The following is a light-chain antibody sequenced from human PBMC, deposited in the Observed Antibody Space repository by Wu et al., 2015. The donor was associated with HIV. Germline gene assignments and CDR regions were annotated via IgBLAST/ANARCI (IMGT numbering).Light chain of an antibody. CDR3: QQYDTSPPWT. CDR2: KAS. J-gene: IGKJ1*01. Sequence: DIQMTQSPSTLSASVGDRVTITCRASQSVGLWLAWYQQKPGKAPRLLIYKASNLESGVPSRFSGGGSVTEFTLTVSRLEPEDFAVYYCQQYDTSPPWTFGQGTKVEIK. CDR1: QSVGLW. V-gene: IGKV1-5*03.